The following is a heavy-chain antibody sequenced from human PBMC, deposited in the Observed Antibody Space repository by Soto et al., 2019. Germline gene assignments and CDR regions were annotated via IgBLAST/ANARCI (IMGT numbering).Heavy chain of an antibody. D-gene: IGHD3-16*01. Sequence: EVQLLESGGGLVQPGGSLRLSCAASGFTFSHYAMSCVRQAPGKGLQWVSTIFGSGAPTHYADSVKGRFGISRDNSNNMLFLEMNSLKDEDKAVYYGTREASSWGFAFDLWGQGTRVAVSS. J-gene: IGHJ3*01. CDR1: GFTFSHYA. CDR2: IFGSGAPT. V-gene: IGHV3-23*01. CDR3: TREASSWGFAFDL.